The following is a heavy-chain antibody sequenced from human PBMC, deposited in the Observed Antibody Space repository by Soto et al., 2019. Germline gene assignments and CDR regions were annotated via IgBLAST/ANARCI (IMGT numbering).Heavy chain of an antibody. CDR2: IYPADSDT. J-gene: IGHJ6*02. Sequence: PGESLKISCKGSGYTFTNYWIGWVRQMPGKGLEWMGIIYPADSDTKYNPSFQGQVTISADKSITTTYLQWSSLKASGTAIYYCAASIFYYGMDVWGQGTTVTVSS. CDR3: AASIFYYGMDV. CDR1: GYTFTNYW. V-gene: IGHV5-51*01.